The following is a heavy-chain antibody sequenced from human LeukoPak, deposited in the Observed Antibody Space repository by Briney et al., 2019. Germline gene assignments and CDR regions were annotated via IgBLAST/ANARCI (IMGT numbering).Heavy chain of an antibody. D-gene: IGHD3-22*01. J-gene: IGHJ4*02. V-gene: IGHV3-15*01. CDR2: IKSKTDGGTT. Sequence: GGSLRLSCAASGFTCSNAWMSWVRQAPGKGLEWVGRIKSKTDGGTTDYAAPVKGRFTISRDDSKNTLYLQMNSLKTEDTAVYYCTTDQYYYDSSGYYSFFDYWGQGTLVTVSS. CDR1: GFTCSNAW. CDR3: TTDQYYYDSSGYYSFFDY.